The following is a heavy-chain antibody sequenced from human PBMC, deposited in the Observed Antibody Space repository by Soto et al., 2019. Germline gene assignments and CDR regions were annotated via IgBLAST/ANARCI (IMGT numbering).Heavy chain of an antibody. CDR2: ISGSGGST. D-gene: IGHD3-22*01. CDR3: AKDRGPMIVVTMIFDY. Sequence: GGSLRLSCAASGFTFSSYAMSWVRQAPGKGLEWVSAISGSGGSTYYADSVKGRFTISRDNSKNTLYLQMNSLRAEDTAVYYCAKDRGPMIVVTMIFDYWGQGTLVTVSS. J-gene: IGHJ4*02. CDR1: GFTFSSYA. V-gene: IGHV3-23*01.